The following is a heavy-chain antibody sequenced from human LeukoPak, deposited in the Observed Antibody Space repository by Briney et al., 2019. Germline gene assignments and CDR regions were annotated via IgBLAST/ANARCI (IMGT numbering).Heavy chain of an antibody. J-gene: IGHJ6*02. D-gene: IGHD3-10*01. Sequence: GASVKVSCKASGYTFTGYYMHWVRQAPGQGLEWMGWINPNSGGTNYAQKFQGRVTMTRDTSISTAYMELSRLRSDDTAVYYCARKITMVRGAGYYYHGMDVWGQGTTVTVSS. CDR3: ARKITMVRGAGYYYHGMDV. V-gene: IGHV1-2*02. CDR1: GYTFTGYY. CDR2: INPNSGGT.